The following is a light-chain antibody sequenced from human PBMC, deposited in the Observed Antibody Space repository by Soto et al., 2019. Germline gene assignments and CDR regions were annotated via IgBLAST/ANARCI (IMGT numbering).Light chain of an antibody. CDR1: FSNVGINT. CDR2: SDN. J-gene: IGLJ2*01. Sequence: QSVLTQPPLASGTPGQRVTISCSGSFSNVGINTVNWYQQLPGTAPKLLIYSDNQRPSGVPDRFSGSKSGTSASLAISGLQSEDAADYYCASWDDSLNGVVFGGGTKLTVL. CDR3: ASWDDSLNGVV. V-gene: IGLV1-44*01.